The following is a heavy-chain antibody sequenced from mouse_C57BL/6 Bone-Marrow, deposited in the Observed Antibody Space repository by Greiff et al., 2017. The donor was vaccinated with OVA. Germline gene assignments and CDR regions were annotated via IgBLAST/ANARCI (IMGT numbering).Heavy chain of an antibody. CDR2: INPNYGTT. V-gene: IGHV1-39*01. J-gene: IGHJ2*01. CDR3: GRWDYYSSWEDY. Sequence: EVQLQQSGPELVKPGASVKISCKASGYSFTDYNMNWVKQSTGKSLEWIGVINPNYGTTSYNQKFKGKATLTVDQSSSTAYMQLNSLTSADSAVYDGGRWDYYSSWEDYWGKGTTLTVSS. D-gene: IGHD2-5*01. CDR1: GYSFTDYN.